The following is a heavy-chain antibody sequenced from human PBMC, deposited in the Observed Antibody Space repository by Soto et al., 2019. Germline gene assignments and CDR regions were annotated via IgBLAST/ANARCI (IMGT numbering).Heavy chain of an antibody. Sequence: ASVKVSCKASGYTFTSYGISWVRQAPGQGLEWMGWISAYNGNTNYAQKLQGRVTMTTDTSTSTAYMELRSLRSDDTAVYYCARDLEDYYGSGSYYNSGGWFDPWGQGTLVTVSS. J-gene: IGHJ5*02. CDR2: ISAYNGNT. V-gene: IGHV1-18*01. CDR1: GYTFTSYG. CDR3: ARDLEDYYGSGSYYNSGGWFDP. D-gene: IGHD3-10*01.